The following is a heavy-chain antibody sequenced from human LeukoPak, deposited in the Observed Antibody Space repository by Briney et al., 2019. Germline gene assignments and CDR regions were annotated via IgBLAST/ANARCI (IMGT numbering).Heavy chain of an antibody. CDR1: GFTFSSYG. V-gene: IGHV3-30*18. D-gene: IGHD3-10*01. Sequence: PGGSLRLSCAASGFTFSSYGMHWVRQAPGKGLEWVAVISYDGSNKYYADSVKGRFTISRDNSKNTLYLQMNSLRAEDTAVYYCAKDRVLLWFGELSLLDAFDCWGQGTLVTVSS. J-gene: IGHJ4*02. CDR3: AKDRVLLWFGELSLLDAFDC. CDR2: ISYDGSNK.